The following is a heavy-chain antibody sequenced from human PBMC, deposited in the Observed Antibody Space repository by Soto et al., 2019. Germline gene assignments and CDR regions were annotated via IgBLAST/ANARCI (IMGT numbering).Heavy chain of an antibody. V-gene: IGHV1-69*02. J-gene: IGHJ5*02. Sequence: SVKVSCKASGGTFSSYTISWVRQAPGQGLEWMGRIIPILGIANYAQKFQGRVTITADKSTSTAYMELSSLRSEDTAVYYCARVVPELREDGWFDPWGQGTLVTVSS. CDR1: GGTFSSYT. CDR3: ARVVPELREDGWFDP. CDR2: IIPILGIA. D-gene: IGHD1-7*01.